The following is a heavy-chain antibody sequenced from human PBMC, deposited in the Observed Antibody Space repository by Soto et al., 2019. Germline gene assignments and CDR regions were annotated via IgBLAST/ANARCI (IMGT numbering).Heavy chain of an antibody. Sequence: SETLSLTCAVYGGSFSGYYWSWIRQPPGKGLEWIGEINHSGSTNYNPSLKSRVTISVDTSKNQFSLKLSSVNAADTALYYCARGEYISNWFDPWGQGTLVTVSS. J-gene: IGHJ5*02. D-gene: IGHD6-6*01. CDR2: INHSGST. CDR3: ARGEYISNWFDP. CDR1: GGSFSGYY. V-gene: IGHV4-34*01.